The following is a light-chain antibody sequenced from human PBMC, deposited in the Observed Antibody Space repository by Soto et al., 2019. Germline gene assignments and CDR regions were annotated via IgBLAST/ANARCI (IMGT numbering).Light chain of an antibody. V-gene: IGKV2-30*01. J-gene: IGKJ1*01. CDR3: MQCIHWPGT. Sequence: VVMPPSPISLPVTLGQPASISCRSSQSLVDGDGNTYLNWFQQRPGQSPRRLIYKVSNRDSGVPDRFSGSGSGTDFTLKISRVEAEDVGVYYCMQCIHWPGTFGQGTKVDIK. CDR1: QSLVDGDGNTY. CDR2: KVS.